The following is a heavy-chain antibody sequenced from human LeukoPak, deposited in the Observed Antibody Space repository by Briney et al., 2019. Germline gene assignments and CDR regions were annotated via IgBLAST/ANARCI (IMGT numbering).Heavy chain of an antibody. D-gene: IGHD3-3*01. V-gene: IGHV4-59*01. J-gene: IGHJ4*02. CDR2: IYYSGST. Sequence: SETLSLTCAVYGGSFSGYYWSWIRQPPGKGLEWIGYIYYSGSTNYNPSLKSRVTISVDTSKNQFSLKLSSVTAADTAVYYCARVERIGFFLDYWGQGTLVTVSS. CDR1: GGSFSGYY. CDR3: ARVERIGFFLDY.